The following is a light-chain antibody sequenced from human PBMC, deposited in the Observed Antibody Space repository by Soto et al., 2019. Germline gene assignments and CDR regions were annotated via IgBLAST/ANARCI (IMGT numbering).Light chain of an antibody. CDR3: QQLNSYLPIT. CDR2: AAS. Sequence: DIQLTQSPSFLSASVGDRVTITCRASQGISSYLAWYQQKPGKAPKLLIYAASTLQSGVPSRFSGSGSGTEFTLTISNQQPEDFATYYCQQLNSYLPITFGQGTRLEIK. CDR1: QGISSY. J-gene: IGKJ5*01. V-gene: IGKV1-9*01.